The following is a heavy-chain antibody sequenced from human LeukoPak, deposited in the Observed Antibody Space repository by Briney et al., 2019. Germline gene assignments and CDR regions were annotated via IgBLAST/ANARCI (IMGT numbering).Heavy chain of an antibody. CDR1: GFTFDDYG. V-gene: IGHV3-20*04. CDR3: ARAEYNWNVDAFDI. J-gene: IGHJ3*02. D-gene: IGHD1-20*01. CDR2: INWNGGST. Sequence: GGSLRLSCAASGFTFDDYGMSWVRQAPGKGLEWVSGINWNGGSTGYADSVKGRFTISRDNAKNSPYLQMNSLRAEDTAVYYCARAEYNWNVDAFDIWGQGTVVTVSS.